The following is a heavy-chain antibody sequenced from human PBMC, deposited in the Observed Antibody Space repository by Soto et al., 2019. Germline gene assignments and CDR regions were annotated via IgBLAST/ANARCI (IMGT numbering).Heavy chain of an antibody. V-gene: IGHV3-23*01. CDR1: GFTFSSYA. CDR2: ISGSGGST. D-gene: IGHD3-22*01. CDR3: AKDRGYDSSGYYYGDFDY. Sequence: GGSLRLSCAASGFTFSSYAMSWVRQAPGKGLEWVSDISGSGGSTYYADSVKGRFTISRDTAKTTLYLQMNSLRAEDTAVSDYAKDRGYDSSGYYYGDFDYWGQGTLVTVSS. J-gene: IGHJ4*02.